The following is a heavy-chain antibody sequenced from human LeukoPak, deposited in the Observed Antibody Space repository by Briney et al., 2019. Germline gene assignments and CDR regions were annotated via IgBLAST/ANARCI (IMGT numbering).Heavy chain of an antibody. CDR3: ARGRLTNRGNHRLDY. V-gene: IGHV4-34*01. Sequence: SETLSLTCAVYSGSFSGYYWSWIRQPPGKGLEWIGEINHSGSTNYNPSLKSRVTISVDTFKNQFSLKLSSVTAADTAVYYCARGRLTNRGNHRLDYWGQGTLVIVSS. J-gene: IGHJ4*02. CDR1: SGSFSGYY. D-gene: IGHD1-14*01. CDR2: INHSGST.